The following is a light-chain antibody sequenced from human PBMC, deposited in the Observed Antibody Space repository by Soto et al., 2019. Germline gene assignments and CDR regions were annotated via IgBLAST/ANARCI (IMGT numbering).Light chain of an antibody. Sequence: DIVMTQSPLSLPATPGEPASISCRSSQSLLQTNGYTYLDWYLQKPGQSPQLLIYLTSIRASGVPDRFSGSGSGTEFTLKISKVEAEDVGVYYCMQSLQTPPWTFGPGTKVDIK. CDR1: QSLLQTNGYTY. J-gene: IGKJ1*01. V-gene: IGKV2-28*01. CDR3: MQSLQTPPWT. CDR2: LTS.